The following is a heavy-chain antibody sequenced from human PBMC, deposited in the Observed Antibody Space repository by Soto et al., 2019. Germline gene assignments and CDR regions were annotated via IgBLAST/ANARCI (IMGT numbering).Heavy chain of an antibody. Sequence: VQLLESGGGLVQPGGSLRLSCAASGFTFSSYAMSWVRQAPGKGLEWVSAISGSGGSTYYADSVKGRFTISRDNSKNTLYLQMNSLRAEDTAVYYCATHIRGYSYGYWDYWGQGTLVTVSS. J-gene: IGHJ4*02. D-gene: IGHD5-18*01. CDR1: GFTFSSYA. CDR3: ATHIRGYSYGYWDY. CDR2: ISGSGGST. V-gene: IGHV3-23*01.